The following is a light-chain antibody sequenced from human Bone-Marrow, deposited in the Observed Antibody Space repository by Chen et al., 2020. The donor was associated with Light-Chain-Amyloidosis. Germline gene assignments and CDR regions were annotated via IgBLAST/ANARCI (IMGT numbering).Light chain of an antibody. V-gene: IGLV6-57*01. CDR1: SGSIATNY. CDR2: EDD. J-gene: IGLJ3*02. CDR3: QSYQGSSQGV. Sequence: NFMLTQPHSVSESPGKTVIISCTRSSGSIATNYVQWYQQRPGSSPTTVIYEDDQRPSGVPDQFSGSIGGSSNSASLTISGLKTEDEADYYCQSYQGSSQGVFGGGTKLTVL.